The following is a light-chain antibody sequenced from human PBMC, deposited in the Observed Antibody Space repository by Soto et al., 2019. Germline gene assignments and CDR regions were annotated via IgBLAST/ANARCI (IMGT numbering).Light chain of an antibody. CDR3: QQYNRYYT. CDR2: DAS. J-gene: IGKJ2*01. V-gene: IGKV1-5*01. CDR1: QSISSW. Sequence: DIQMTQSPSTLSASVGDRVTITCRASQSISSWLAWYQQKPGKAPKLLIFDASSLESGVPSRFSGSGSGTEFTLTISSLQPDDFGTYYCQQYNRYYTFGQGTKVDIK.